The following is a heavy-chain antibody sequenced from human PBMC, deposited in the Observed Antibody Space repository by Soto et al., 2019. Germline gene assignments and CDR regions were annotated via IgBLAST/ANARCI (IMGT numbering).Heavy chain of an antibody. CDR2: ISYDGSNK. D-gene: IGHD3-3*01. CDR3: AKPHNFGVVTYYFGY. Sequence: GGSLRLSCAASGFTFSSYGMHWVRRAPGKGLEWVAVISYDGSNKYYADSVKGRFTISRDNSKNTLYLQMNSLRAEDTAVYYCAKPHNFGVVTYYFGYWGQGTLVTVSS. J-gene: IGHJ4*02. CDR1: GFTFSSYG. V-gene: IGHV3-30*18.